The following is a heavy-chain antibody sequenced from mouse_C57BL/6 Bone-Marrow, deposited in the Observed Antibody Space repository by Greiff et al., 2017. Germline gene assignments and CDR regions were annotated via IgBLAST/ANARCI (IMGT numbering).Heavy chain of an antibody. J-gene: IGHJ3*01. CDR2: ISSGGDYI. D-gene: IGHD2-14*01. CDR3: TREGSDRPFAY. Sequence: EVKLMESGEGLVKPGGSLKLSCAASGFTFSSYAMSWVRQTPEKRLEWVAYISSGGDYIYYADTVKGRFTISRDNARNTLYLQMSSLKSEDTAMYYCTREGSDRPFAYWGQGTLVTVSA. CDR1: GFTFSSYA. V-gene: IGHV5-9-1*02.